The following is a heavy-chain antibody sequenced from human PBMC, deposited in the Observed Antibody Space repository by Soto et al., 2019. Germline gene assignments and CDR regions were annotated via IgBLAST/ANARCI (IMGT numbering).Heavy chain of an antibody. CDR3: ARDRVLDP. J-gene: IGHJ5*02. Sequence: EVQLVESGGGLVQPGGSLRLSCAASGFTFSSNWMSWVRQAPGKGLEWVANIKQDGSEKYYVDSVKGRFTISRDNAKNSLYLQMNSLRAEDTAVYYCARDRVLDPWGQGTLVTVSS. CDR1: GFTFSSNW. CDR2: IKQDGSEK. V-gene: IGHV3-7*01.